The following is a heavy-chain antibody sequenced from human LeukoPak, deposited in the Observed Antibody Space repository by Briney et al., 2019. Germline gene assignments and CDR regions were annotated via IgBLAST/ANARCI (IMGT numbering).Heavy chain of an antibody. V-gene: IGHV4-34*01. J-gene: IGHJ3*02. CDR2: INHSGST. D-gene: IGHD2-2*01. Sequence: PSETLSLTCAVYGGSFSGYYWSWIPQPPGKGLEWIGEINHSGSTNYNPSLKSRVTISVDTSKNQFSLKLSSVTAADTAVYYCARGGGIVVVPAAMGYAFDIWGQGTMVTVSS. CDR3: ARGGGIVVVPAAMGYAFDI. CDR1: GGSFSGYY.